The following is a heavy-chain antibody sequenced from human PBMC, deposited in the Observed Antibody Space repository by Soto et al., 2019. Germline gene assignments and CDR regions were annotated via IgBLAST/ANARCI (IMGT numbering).Heavy chain of an antibody. CDR2: IYYSGST. J-gene: IGHJ4*02. CDR3: ARVVWLHLSHSFDC. Sequence: QVQLQESGPGLVKPSQTLSLTCTVSGGSISSGGYYWSWIRQQPGKGLEWIGYIYYSGSTYYNPSLKSRVTISVDTSKNQLSLKLSSVTAADTAVYYCARVVWLHLSHSFDCLGQGTLVTVSS. D-gene: IGHD5-12*01. CDR1: GGSISSGGYY. V-gene: IGHV4-31*03.